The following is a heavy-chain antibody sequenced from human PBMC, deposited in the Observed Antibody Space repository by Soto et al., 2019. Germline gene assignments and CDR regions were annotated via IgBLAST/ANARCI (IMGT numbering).Heavy chain of an antibody. CDR3: AKGGDGLEPRSSWHYAFDI. D-gene: IGHD6-13*01. V-gene: IGHV3-7*01. CDR1: GFTFSGHW. J-gene: IGHJ3*02. Sequence: PGGSLRLSCAASGFTFSGHWGTWVRQAPGKGLEWVANINQDGSEIYYADSVKGRFTISRDNAKNSLYLQMNSLRVEDTAVYYCAKGGDGLEPRSSWHYAFDIWGQGTMVTVSS. CDR2: INQDGSEI.